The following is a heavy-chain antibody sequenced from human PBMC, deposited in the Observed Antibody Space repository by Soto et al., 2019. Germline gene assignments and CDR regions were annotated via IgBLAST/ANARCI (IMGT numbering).Heavy chain of an antibody. Sequence: ASVKVSCNASGYTFTSYAMHWVRQAPGQRLEWMGWINAGNGNTKYSQKFQGRVTITRDTSASTAYMELSSLRSEDTAVYYCARLARKIVVVPAATIDPFDYWGQGTLVTVSS. CDR1: GYTFTSYA. J-gene: IGHJ4*02. D-gene: IGHD2-2*01. CDR3: ARLARKIVVVPAATIDPFDY. CDR2: INAGNGNT. V-gene: IGHV1-3*01.